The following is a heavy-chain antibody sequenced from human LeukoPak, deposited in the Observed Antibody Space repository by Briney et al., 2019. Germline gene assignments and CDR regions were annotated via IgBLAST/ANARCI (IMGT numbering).Heavy chain of an antibody. D-gene: IGHD6-13*01. CDR1: GGTFSSYA. CDR3: AKDSLSRYSSSWYDIDAFDI. J-gene: IGHJ3*02. Sequence: GASVKVSCKASGGTFSSYAISWVRQAPGQGLEWMGRIIPILSIASYAQKFQGRVTITADKSTSTAYMELSSLRSEDTAVYYCAKDSLSRYSSSWYDIDAFDIWGQGTTVTVSS. CDR2: IIPILSIA. V-gene: IGHV1-69*04.